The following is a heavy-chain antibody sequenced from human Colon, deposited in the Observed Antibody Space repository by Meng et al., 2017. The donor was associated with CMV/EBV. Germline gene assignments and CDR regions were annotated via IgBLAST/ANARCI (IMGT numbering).Heavy chain of an antibody. CDR3: ARDGLYSDAFDV. CDR2: ILPILGTV. J-gene: IGHJ3*01. D-gene: IGHD2-15*01. Sequence: SVKDSCKASGGTFSSYTINWVRQAPGQGLEWMGRILPILGTVKHSQNFQGRVTITADKSTSTAYMELESLRSEDTAVYYCARDGLYSDAFDVWGQGTMVTVSS. CDR1: GGTFSSYT. V-gene: IGHV1-69*08.